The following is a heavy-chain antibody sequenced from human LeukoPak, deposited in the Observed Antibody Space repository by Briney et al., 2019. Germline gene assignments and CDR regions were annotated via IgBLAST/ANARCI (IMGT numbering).Heavy chain of an antibody. Sequence: GGSLRLSCAASGFTFSSYAMHWVRQAPGKGLDYVSAISSNGGSTYYANSVKGRFTISRDNSKNTLYLQMGSLRAEDMAVYYCARVARYCSSTSCGIFDYWGQGTLVTVSS. D-gene: IGHD2-2*01. CDR3: ARVARYCSSTSCGIFDY. CDR1: GFTFSSYA. CDR2: ISSNGGST. V-gene: IGHV3-64*01. J-gene: IGHJ4*02.